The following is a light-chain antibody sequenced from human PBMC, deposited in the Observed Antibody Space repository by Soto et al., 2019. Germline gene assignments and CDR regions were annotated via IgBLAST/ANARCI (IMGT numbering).Light chain of an antibody. J-gene: IGLJ1*01. CDR1: SSDVGNYNL. CDR3: CSYAGSSTSLV. Sequence: QSVLTQPASVSGSPGQSITISCTGTSSDVGNYNLVSWYQQYPVKAPKLMIYEDSKRPSGVSNRFSGSRSGNTASLTISGLQAEDEADFYCCSYAGSSTSLVFGTGTKLTVL. V-gene: IGLV2-23*01. CDR2: EDS.